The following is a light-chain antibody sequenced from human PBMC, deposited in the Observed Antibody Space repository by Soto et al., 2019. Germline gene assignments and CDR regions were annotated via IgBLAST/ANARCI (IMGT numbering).Light chain of an antibody. CDR1: SSDVGVYDY. CDR3: SSYTSSSTLV. Sequence: QSVLTQPASVSGSPGQSITISCTGTSSDVGVYDYVSCYQQHPGKAPQLMIYDVNNRPSGVSNRFSGSKSGNTASLTISGLQAEDEADYYCSSYTSSSTLVFGTGTKVTVL. J-gene: IGLJ1*01. CDR2: DVN. V-gene: IGLV2-14*01.